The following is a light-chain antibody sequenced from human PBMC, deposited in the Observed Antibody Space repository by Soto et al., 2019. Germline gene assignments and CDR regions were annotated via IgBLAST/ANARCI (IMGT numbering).Light chain of an antibody. CDR1: QNVSRS. Sequence: EIVMTQSPVTLSVSPGERATLSCRASQNVSRSLAWYQQKPGQGPSLLIYGTSSRAAGVPARFSGGGSGTDFSLTISRLEPEDFAVDYCQQYGSSPPITFGQGTRLEIK. CDR2: GTS. CDR3: QQYGSSPPIT. V-gene: IGKV3-20*01. J-gene: IGKJ5*01.